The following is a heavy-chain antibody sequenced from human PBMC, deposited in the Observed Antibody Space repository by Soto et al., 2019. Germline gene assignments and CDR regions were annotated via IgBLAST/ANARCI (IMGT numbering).Heavy chain of an antibody. D-gene: IGHD2-15*01. V-gene: IGHV5-51*01. J-gene: IGHJ6*02. CDR3: ARYFAGGTRDYGVDV. CDR1: RYSFTSYW. CDR2: IYPDDFDT. Sequence: PGESLKISCKASRYSFTSYWIGWVRQMPGKGLEWMGIIYPDDFDTKYSPSFQGQVTISADKTISTAYLQWSSLKASDSAMYYCARYFAGGTRDYGVDVWGQGTTVTVSS.